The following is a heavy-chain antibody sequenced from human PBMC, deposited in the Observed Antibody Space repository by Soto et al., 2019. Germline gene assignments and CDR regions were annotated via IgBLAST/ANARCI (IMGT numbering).Heavy chain of an antibody. V-gene: IGHV3-53*02. CDR1: GFTVSSNY. D-gene: IGHD3-22*01. Sequence: EVQLVETGGGLIQPGGSLRLSCAASGFTVSSNYMSWVRQAPGKGLEWVSVIYSGGSTYYADSVKGRFTISRDNSKNTLYLQMNSLRAEDTAVYYCARTVVVITWGDAFDIWGQGTMLTVSS. CDR2: IYSGGST. CDR3: ARTVVVITWGDAFDI. J-gene: IGHJ3*02.